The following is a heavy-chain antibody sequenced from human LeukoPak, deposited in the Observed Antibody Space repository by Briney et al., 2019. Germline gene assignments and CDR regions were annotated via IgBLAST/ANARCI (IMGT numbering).Heavy chain of an antibody. CDR3: ARDPSHYGGNWGIVDY. D-gene: IGHD4-23*01. J-gene: IGHJ4*02. V-gene: IGHV3-30*03. CDR2: ISYDGNNK. Sequence: GGSLRLSCAASGFTFSSYVMHWVRQAPGKGLEWVAVISYDGNNKYYADSVKGRFTISRDNSKNTLYLQMNSLRAEDTAVYYCARDPSHYGGNWGIVDYWGQGTLVTVSS. CDR1: GFTFSSYV.